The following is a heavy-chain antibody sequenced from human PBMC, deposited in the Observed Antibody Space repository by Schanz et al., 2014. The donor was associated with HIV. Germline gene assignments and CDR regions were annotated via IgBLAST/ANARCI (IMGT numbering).Heavy chain of an antibody. Sequence: VQLLESGGGVVQPGGSLRLSCVGSGFAMSWVRQASGKGLEWVSGMSWNRRRIGYGDAVKGRFTISRDNANNFVYLEMNGLRVEDTALYYCAKDILEYSSSFRYGMDVWGQGTTVTVSS. D-gene: IGHD6-6*01. CDR2: MSWNRRRI. V-gene: IGHV3-9*01. J-gene: IGHJ6*02. CDR3: AKDILEYSSSFRYGMDV. CDR1: GFA.